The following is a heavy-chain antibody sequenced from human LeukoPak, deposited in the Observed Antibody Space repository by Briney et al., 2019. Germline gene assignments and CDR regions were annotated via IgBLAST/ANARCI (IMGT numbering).Heavy chain of an antibody. Sequence: SETLSLTCTVYGGSISSGSYCWSWIRQPAGKGLEWIGRISTRGSTNYNPSIQSRVTISVDTSKNQFSLKLSSVTAADTAVYYCARECIMITFGGVIAYNWFDPWGQGTLVTVSS. D-gene: IGHD3-16*02. CDR2: ISTRGST. CDR3: ARECIMITFGGVIAYNWFDP. J-gene: IGHJ5*02. CDR1: GGSISSGSYC. V-gene: IGHV4-61*02.